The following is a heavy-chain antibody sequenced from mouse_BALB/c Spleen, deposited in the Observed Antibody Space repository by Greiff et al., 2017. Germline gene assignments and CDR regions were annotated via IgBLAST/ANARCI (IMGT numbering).Heavy chain of an antibody. CDR3: ASTFYYGYVDY. D-gene: IGHD2-2*01. Sequence: QVQLQQPGAELVKPGASVKLSCKASGYTFTSYWMHWVKQRPGQGLEWIGEINPSNGRTNYNEKFKSKATLTVDKSSSTAYMQLSSLTSEDSAVYYCASTFYYGYVDYWGQGTSVTVSS. J-gene: IGHJ4*01. CDR1: GYTFTSYW. CDR2: INPSNGRT. V-gene: IGHV1S81*02.